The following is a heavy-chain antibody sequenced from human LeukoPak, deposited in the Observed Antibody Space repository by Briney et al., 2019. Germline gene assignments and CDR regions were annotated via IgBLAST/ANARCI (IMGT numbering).Heavy chain of an antibody. V-gene: IGHV3-21*01. CDR1: GFTFSSYS. Sequence: GGSLRLSCAASGFTFSSYSMNWVRQAPGKGLEWVSSISSSSSYIYYADSVKGRFTISRDNAKNSLYLQMNSLRAEDTAVYYCARAEVGFVFDYWGQGTLATVSS. CDR3: ARAEVGFVFDY. J-gene: IGHJ4*02. D-gene: IGHD2-2*01. CDR2: ISSSSSYI.